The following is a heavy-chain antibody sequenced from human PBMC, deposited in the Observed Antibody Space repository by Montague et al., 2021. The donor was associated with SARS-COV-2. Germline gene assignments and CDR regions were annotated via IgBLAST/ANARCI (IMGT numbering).Heavy chain of an antibody. V-gene: IGHV4-59*02. Sequence: SETLSLTCTVPCASVSSSDWGWIRQSPRMDFGCICYFYSVGSTDYKPSLKSRVTISRDTSKNQFSLKVRSVTAADTAIYYCARETMTADAFDIWGQGTMVTVSS. CDR1: CASVSSSD. D-gene: IGHD1-14*01. J-gene: IGHJ3*02. CDR3: ARETMTADAFDI. CDR2: FYSVGST.